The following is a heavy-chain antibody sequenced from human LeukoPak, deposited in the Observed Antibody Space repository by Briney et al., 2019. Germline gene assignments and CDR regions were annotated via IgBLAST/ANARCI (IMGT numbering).Heavy chain of an antibody. D-gene: IGHD3-16*02. CDR3: ARGVTFGGVIVIRIDY. CDR2: ISSSGSAI. Sequence: GGSLRLSCAASGFTFSDYYMSWIRQAPGKGLEWVSYISSSGSAIYYADSVKGRFTISRGNAKNSLYLQMNSLRAEDTAVYYCARGVTFGGVIVIRIDYWGQGTLVTVSS. V-gene: IGHV3-11*01. J-gene: IGHJ4*02. CDR1: GFTFSDYY.